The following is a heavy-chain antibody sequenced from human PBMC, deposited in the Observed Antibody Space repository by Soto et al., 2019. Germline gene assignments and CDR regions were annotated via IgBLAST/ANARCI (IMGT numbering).Heavy chain of an antibody. CDR1: GYTFTSYG. CDR2: ISAYNGNT. D-gene: IGHD3-3*01. Sequence: ASVKVSCXASGYTFTSYGISWVRQAPGQGLEWMGWISAYNGNTNYAQKLQGRVTMTTDTSTSTAYMELRSLRSDDTAVYYCARDPHYYDFWSGYRLDPWGQGTLVTVSS. CDR3: ARDPHYYDFWSGYRLDP. J-gene: IGHJ5*02. V-gene: IGHV1-18*01.